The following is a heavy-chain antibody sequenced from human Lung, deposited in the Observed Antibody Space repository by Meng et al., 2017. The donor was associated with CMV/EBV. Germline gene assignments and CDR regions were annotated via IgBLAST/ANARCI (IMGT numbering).Heavy chain of an antibody. Sequence: GESLKISCAASGFTFNKYAMTWVRQAPGKGLEWVSIISAVIDNTYYADSVKGRFTLSRDNSMNTLYLQMHSLRAEDTAIYFCAKGLGTTGWYSPLDSWGRGTXVT. J-gene: IGHJ4*02. V-gene: IGHV3-23*01. CDR3: AKGLGTTGWYSPLDS. D-gene: IGHD6-19*01. CDR1: GFTFNKYA. CDR2: ISAVIDNT.